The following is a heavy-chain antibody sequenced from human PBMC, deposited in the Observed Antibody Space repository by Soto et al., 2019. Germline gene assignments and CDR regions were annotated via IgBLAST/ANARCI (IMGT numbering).Heavy chain of an antibody. Sequence: ASVKVSCKASGSGFIRSGIQWVRQAHGQRLEWIGWTVVASGQTNYAQNFRGRVAITRDTSTATAYIELTGLTSEDTAVYFCSADRPDIGVGWWVWGQGTTVTVSS. V-gene: IGHV1-58*02. CDR1: GSGFIRSG. D-gene: IGHD2-15*01. CDR3: SADRPDIGVGWWV. CDR2: TVVASGQT. J-gene: IGHJ6*02.